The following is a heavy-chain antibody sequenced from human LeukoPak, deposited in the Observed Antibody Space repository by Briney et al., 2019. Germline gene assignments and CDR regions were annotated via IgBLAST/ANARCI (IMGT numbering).Heavy chain of an antibody. D-gene: IGHD2-2*01. CDR3: ARDSSSPHFDY. V-gene: IGHV3-21*01. CDR1: GFIFSSYG. Sequence: GGSLRLSCAASGFIFSSYGMNWVRQAPGKGLEWVSSISSSSSYIYYADSVKGRFTISRDNAKNSLYLQVNSLRAEDTAVYYCARDSSSPHFDYWGQGTLVTVSS. CDR2: ISSSSSYI. J-gene: IGHJ4*02.